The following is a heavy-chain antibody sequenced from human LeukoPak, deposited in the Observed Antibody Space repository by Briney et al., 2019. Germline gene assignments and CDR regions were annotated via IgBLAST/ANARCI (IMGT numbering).Heavy chain of an antibody. CDR1: GFTFDDYG. D-gene: IGHD3-3*01. CDR3: ARDPTHKKFWEFDY. CDR2: INWNGGST. J-gene: IGHJ4*02. V-gene: IGHV3-20*04. Sequence: GGSLRLSCAASGFTFDDYGMSWVRQAPGKGLEWVSGINWNGGSTGYADSVKGRFTISRDNAKNSLYLQMNSLRAEDTALYYCARDPTHKKFWEFDYWGQGTLVTVSS.